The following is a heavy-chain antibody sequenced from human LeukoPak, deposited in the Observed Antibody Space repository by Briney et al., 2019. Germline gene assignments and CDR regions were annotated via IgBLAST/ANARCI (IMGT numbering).Heavy chain of an antibody. J-gene: IGHJ4*02. V-gene: IGHV4-59*08. Sequence: SETLSLTCTVSGGSISSYYWSWIRQAPGKGLEWIGYVYQSGTTSYNPSLKRRVTISADTSKNQFPLKVRSVTAADTAVYYCARHGGSLGYFDNWGQGTLVTVSS. D-gene: IGHD1-26*01. CDR3: ARHGGSLGYFDN. CDR2: VYQSGTT. CDR1: GGSISSYY.